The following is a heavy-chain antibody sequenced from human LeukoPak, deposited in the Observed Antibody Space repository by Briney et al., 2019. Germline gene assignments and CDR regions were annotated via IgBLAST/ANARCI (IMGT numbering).Heavy chain of an antibody. CDR1: DYTFSSYG. V-gene: IGHV1-18*01. CDR3: VGDRGGYSYGPEFFDN. J-gene: IGHJ4*02. CDR2: ISGYNGNT. D-gene: IGHD5-18*01. Sequence: ASVKVSCKASDYTFSSYGISWVRQAPGQGLEWMGWISGYNGNTEYAQKLQGRVTMTTDTSTSTAYMELRSLRSDDTAVYYCVGDRGGYSYGPEFFDNWGQGTLVTVSS.